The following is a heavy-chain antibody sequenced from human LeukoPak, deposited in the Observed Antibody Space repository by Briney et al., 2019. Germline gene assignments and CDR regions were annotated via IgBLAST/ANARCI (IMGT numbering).Heavy chain of an antibody. CDR1: GGSLSSYH. V-gene: IGHV4-59*01. D-gene: IGHD6-13*01. CDR3: ARGYSSSCYWFDP. CDR2: IYYSGST. Sequence: SETLSLTCSVSGGSLSSYHWSWIRQPPGKGLEWVGYIYYSGSTNYNPSLTSRVTISLDTSKNHFSLKLSSVTAADTAVYYCARGYSSSCYWFDPWGQGTLVTVSS. J-gene: IGHJ5*02.